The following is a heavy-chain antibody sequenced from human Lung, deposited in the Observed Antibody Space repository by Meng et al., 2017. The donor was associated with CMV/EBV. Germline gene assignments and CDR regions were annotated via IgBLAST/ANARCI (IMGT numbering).Heavy chain of an antibody. CDR3: ARQIGNAAHDACDI. CDR2: IYPSDSDT. Sequence: GGSLRLXXKGSGYSFTSYWIGWVRQMPGKGLEWMGIIYPSDSDTRYSPSFQGQVTISADKSISTAYLQWSSLKASDTALYYCARQIGNAAHDACDIWGQGKXV. D-gene: IGHD2-15*01. V-gene: IGHV5-51*01. J-gene: IGHJ3*02. CDR1: GYSFTSYW.